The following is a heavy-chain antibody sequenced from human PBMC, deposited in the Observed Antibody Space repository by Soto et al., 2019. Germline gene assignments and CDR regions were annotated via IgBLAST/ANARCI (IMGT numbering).Heavy chain of an antibody. CDR3: ARDGLLYDILTGPDDAFDI. CDR2: ISAYNGNT. J-gene: IGHJ3*02. Sequence: ASVKVSRKASGYTFTSYGITWGRQAPGQRLEWMGWISAYNGNTNYAQKLQGRVTMTTDTSTSTAYMELRSLRSDDTAVYYCARDGLLYDILTGPDDAFDIWGQGTMVTVSS. CDR1: GYTFTSYG. V-gene: IGHV1-18*04. D-gene: IGHD3-9*01.